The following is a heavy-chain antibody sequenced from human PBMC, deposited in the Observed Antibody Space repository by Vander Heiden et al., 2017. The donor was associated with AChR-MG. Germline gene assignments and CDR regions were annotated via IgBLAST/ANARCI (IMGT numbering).Heavy chain of an antibody. CDR2: LRYDGINK. J-gene: IGHJ3*02. D-gene: IGHD3-3*02. Sequence: QVQLVESGGGVVQPGRSLGLSCEASGFSFSSHGLPWVRPAPGKGWEWVEGLRYDGINKNYVASVKGRFTISRDNSKNTLFLQMNSLRDDDTAIYYCAGGSPLDSIKGAFEIWGQGTMVTVSS. CDR1: GFSFSSHG. CDR3: AGGSPLDSIKGAFEI. V-gene: IGHV3-33*01.